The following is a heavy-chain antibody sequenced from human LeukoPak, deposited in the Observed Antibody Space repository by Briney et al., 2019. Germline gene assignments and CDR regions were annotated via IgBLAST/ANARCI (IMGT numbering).Heavy chain of an antibody. V-gene: IGHV4-34*01. J-gene: IGHJ3*02. CDR2: INHSGST. D-gene: IGHD3-10*01. CDR3: AKSNGYGLVDI. Sequence: SETLSLTCAVYGGSFSGYYWSWIRQPPGKGLEWIGEINHSGSTNYNPSLKSRVTISVDTSKNQFSLKLSSVTAADTAVYYCAKSNGYGLVDIWGQGAMVTVSS. CDR1: GGSFSGYY.